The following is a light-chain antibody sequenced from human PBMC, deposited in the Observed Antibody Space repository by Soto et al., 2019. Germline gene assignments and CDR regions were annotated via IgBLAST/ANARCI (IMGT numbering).Light chain of an antibody. CDR3: QQTYTTPLT. CDR2: AAS. Sequence: DIQMTQSPSSLSASVGDRITITCRASQSISWYLNWYQQKPGKAPNLLIYAASNLQSGVPSRFSGSGSGTDFSLTTSSLQPEDFATYYCQQTYTTPLTFGQGTNLDIK. J-gene: IGKJ2*01. CDR1: QSISWY. V-gene: IGKV1-39*01.